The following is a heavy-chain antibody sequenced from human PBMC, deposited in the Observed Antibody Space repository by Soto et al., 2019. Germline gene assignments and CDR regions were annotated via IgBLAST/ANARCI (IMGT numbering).Heavy chain of an antibody. CDR1: GFTFSSYA. V-gene: IGHV3-23*01. Sequence: PGGSLRLSCAASGFTFSSYAMSWVRQAPGKGLEWVSAISGSGGSTYYADSVKGRFTISRDNSKNTLYLQMNSLRAEDTAVYYCAKAHPAYDFWSGYPLDYWGQGTLVTVSS. D-gene: IGHD3-3*01. J-gene: IGHJ4*02. CDR3: AKAHPAYDFWSGYPLDY. CDR2: ISGSGGST.